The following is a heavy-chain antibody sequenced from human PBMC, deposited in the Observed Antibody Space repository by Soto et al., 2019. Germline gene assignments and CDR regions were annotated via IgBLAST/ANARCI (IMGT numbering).Heavy chain of an antibody. Sequence: QPGGSLRLSCAASGFDFSRHGMTWIRQAPGKGLQWVSFISRGGDIIYHTYSVKGRFTVSRDNSRNFLYLEMSRLRAEDTAIYYCAKELHYHETGGPDAPGFDPWGQGTLVTVSS. CDR3: AKELHYHETGGPDAPGFDP. CDR1: GFDFSRHG. V-gene: IGHV3-23*01. J-gene: IGHJ5*02. CDR2: ISRGGDII. D-gene: IGHD2-8*02.